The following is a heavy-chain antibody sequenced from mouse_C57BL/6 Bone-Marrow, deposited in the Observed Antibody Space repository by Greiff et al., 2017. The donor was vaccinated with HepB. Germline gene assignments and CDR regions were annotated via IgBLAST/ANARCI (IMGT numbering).Heavy chain of an antibody. D-gene: IGHD1-1*01. V-gene: IGHV1-82*01. J-gene: IGHJ2*01. CDR1: GYAFSSSW. CDR3: AKLLRGY. CDR2: IYPGDGDT. Sequence: VKLQESGPELVKPGASVKISCKASGYAFSSSWMNWVKQRPGQGLEWIGRIYPGDGDTNYNGKFKGKATLTADKSSSTAYMQLSSLTSEDSAVYFGAKLLRGYWGQGTTLTVSS.